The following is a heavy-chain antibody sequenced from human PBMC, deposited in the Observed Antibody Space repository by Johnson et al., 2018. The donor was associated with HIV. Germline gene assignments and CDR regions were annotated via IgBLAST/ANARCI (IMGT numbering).Heavy chain of an antibody. J-gene: IGHJ3*02. V-gene: IGHV3-30*03. CDR2: ISYDGTNE. Sequence: QVQLVESGGGVVQPGRSLRLSCVASGFTLGSFGMHWVRQAPGKGLEWVAVISYDGTNEYYAESVKGRFTISRDNSKNTLYLQMGSLRAEDMAVYYCARVRETKGPYDAFDIWGQGTMVTVSS. D-gene: IGHD1-1*01. CDR1: GFTLGSFG. CDR3: ARVRETKGPYDAFDI.